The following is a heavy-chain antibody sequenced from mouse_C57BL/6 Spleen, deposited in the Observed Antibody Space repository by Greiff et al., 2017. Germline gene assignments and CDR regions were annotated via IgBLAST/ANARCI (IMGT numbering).Heavy chain of an antibody. CDR3: ARGGDTGPAWFAY. CDR1: GYAFSSSW. Sequence: QVQLQQSGPELVKPGASVKISCKASGYAFSSSWMNWVKQRPGKGLEWIGRIYPGDGDTNYNGKFKGKATLTADKSSSTAYMQLSSLTSEDSAVSFCARGGDTGPAWFAYWGQGTLVTVSA. D-gene: IGHD5-1-1*01. CDR2: IYPGDGDT. V-gene: IGHV1-82*01. J-gene: IGHJ3*01.